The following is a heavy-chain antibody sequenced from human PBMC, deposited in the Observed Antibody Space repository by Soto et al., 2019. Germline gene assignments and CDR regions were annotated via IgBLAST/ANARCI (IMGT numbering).Heavy chain of an antibody. Sequence: QVQLVQSGAEVKKPGASVKVSCKASGYTFTGYYMHWVRQAPGQGLEWMGWINPNRGGTNYAQKIRGMDTMTRDTSISTAYMELSRLRSDDTAVYYCARVSSRNDYWGQGTLVTVSS. V-gene: IGHV1-2*02. D-gene: IGHD6-13*01. CDR3: ARVSSRNDY. J-gene: IGHJ4*02. CDR2: INPNRGGT. CDR1: GYTFTGYY.